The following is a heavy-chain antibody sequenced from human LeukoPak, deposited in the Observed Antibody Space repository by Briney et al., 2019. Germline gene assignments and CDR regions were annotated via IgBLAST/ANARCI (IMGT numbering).Heavy chain of an antibody. J-gene: IGHJ4*02. CDR2: ISSSGSTI. CDR3: AKVFRKDGDFHLFDY. Sequence: GGSLRLSCAASGFTFSDYYMSWIRQAPGKGLEWVSYISSSGSTIYYADSVKGRFTISRDNAKNSLYLQMNSLRAEDTAVYYCAKVFRKDGDFHLFDYWGQGTLVTVSS. V-gene: IGHV3-11*01. D-gene: IGHD4-17*01. CDR1: GFTFSDYY.